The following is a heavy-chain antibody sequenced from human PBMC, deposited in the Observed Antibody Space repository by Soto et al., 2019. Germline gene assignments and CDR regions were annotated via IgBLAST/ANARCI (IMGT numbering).Heavy chain of an antibody. Sequence: KASETLSLTCAVYGGSFSGYYWSWIRQPPGKGLEWIGEINHSGSTNYNPSLKSRVTISVDTSKNQFSLKLSSVTAADTAVYYCARGPPSLYIVPVWGSYRFPFDYWGQGTLVTVSS. CDR3: ARGPPSLYIVPVWGSYRFPFDY. CDR2: INHSGST. D-gene: IGHD3-16*02. CDR1: GGSFSGYY. J-gene: IGHJ4*02. V-gene: IGHV4-34*01.